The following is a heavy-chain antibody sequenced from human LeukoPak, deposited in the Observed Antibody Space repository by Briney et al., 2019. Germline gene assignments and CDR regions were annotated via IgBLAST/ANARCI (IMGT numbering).Heavy chain of an antibody. D-gene: IGHD1-26*01. Sequence: GSLRLSCAAPGFPFNTYAMTWVRQAPGKGLEWVSAITGGGVTTYYADSVNGRFAISRDNSKNTLYLQMNSLRAEDTAVYYCAKALSGRYDFDYWGQGTLVTVSS. CDR1: GFPFNTYA. CDR3: AKALSGRYDFDY. CDR2: ITGGGVTT. V-gene: IGHV3-23*01. J-gene: IGHJ4*02.